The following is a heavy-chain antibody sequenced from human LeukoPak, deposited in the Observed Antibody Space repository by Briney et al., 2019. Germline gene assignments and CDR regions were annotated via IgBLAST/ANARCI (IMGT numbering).Heavy chain of an antibody. J-gene: IGHJ4*02. Sequence: QPGGSLRLSCAASGFTVSAYAMAWARQAPGKGLEWVSTIYDDNTYYADSVKGRFTISRDNSKNTLYLQMNSLRAEDTAVYYCAKDGGDYSFDYWGQGTLVTVSS. CDR3: AKDGGDYSFDY. CDR1: GFTVSAYA. V-gene: IGHV3-23*01. CDR2: IYDDNT. D-gene: IGHD4-11*01.